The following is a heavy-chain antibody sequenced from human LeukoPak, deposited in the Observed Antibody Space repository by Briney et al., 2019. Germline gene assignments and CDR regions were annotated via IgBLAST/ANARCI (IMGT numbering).Heavy chain of an antibody. D-gene: IGHD6-19*01. V-gene: IGHV3-33*01. Sequence: GGSLRLSRAAPGFTFSSHGMHWVRQAPGKGLEWVAVIWYDGSNKFYADSVRGRFTISRDNSKNTLYVQMNSLRAEDTAVYYCARGRGSGWYDAFDIWGQGTMVTVSS. CDR3: ARGRGSGWYDAFDI. CDR2: IWYDGSNK. J-gene: IGHJ3*02. CDR1: GFTFSSHG.